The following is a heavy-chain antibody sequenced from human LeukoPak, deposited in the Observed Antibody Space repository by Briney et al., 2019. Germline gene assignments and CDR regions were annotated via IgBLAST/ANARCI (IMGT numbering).Heavy chain of an antibody. CDR2: ISGSGGST. J-gene: IGHJ4*02. Sequence: GGSLRLSCAASGFTFSSYAMSWVRQAPGKGLEWVSAISGSGGSTYYADSVKGRFTISRDNSKNTLYLQMNSLRAEDTAVYYCARDRDGYYIHFDYWGQGTLVTVSS. CDR3: ARDRDGYYIHFDY. V-gene: IGHV3-23*01. CDR1: GFTFSSYA. D-gene: IGHD5-24*01.